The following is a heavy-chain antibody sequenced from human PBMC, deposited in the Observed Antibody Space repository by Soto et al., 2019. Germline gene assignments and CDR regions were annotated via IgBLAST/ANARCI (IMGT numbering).Heavy chain of an antibody. CDR3: AKAPSGELSLGY. V-gene: IGHV3-30*18. J-gene: IGHJ4*02. Sequence: GESLKISCAASGFTFSSYGMHWVRQAPGKGLEWVAVISYDGSNKYYADSVKGRFTISRDNSKNTLYLQMNSLRAEDTAVYYCAKAPSGELSLGYWGQGTLVTVSS. D-gene: IGHD3-16*02. CDR1: GFTFSSYG. CDR2: ISYDGSNK.